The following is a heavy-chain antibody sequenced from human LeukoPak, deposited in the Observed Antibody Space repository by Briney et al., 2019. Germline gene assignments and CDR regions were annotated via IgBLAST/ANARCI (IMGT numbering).Heavy chain of an antibody. D-gene: IGHD5-18*01. CDR3: AKAIDRGYSYGVDY. J-gene: IGHJ4*02. V-gene: IGHV3-21*01. CDR2: ISSSSSYI. Sequence: GGSLRLSCAASGFTFSSYSMNWVRQAPGKGLEWVSSISSSSSYIYYADSVKGRFTISRDNSKNTLYLQMNSLRAEDTAVYYCAKAIDRGYSYGVDYWGQGTLVTVSS. CDR1: GFTFSSYS.